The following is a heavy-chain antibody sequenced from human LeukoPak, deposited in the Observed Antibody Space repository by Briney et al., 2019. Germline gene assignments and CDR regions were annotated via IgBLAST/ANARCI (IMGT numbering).Heavy chain of an antibody. Sequence: SVKVSCKASGGTFSSYAISWVRQAPGQGLEWMGRIIPILGIANYAQKFQGRVTITADKSTSTAYMELSSLRSEDTAVYYCARTPVLRFLEWLFAFDYWGQGTLVTVSS. J-gene: IGHJ4*02. V-gene: IGHV1-69*04. CDR3: ARTPVLRFLEWLFAFDY. CDR2: IIPILGIA. D-gene: IGHD3-3*01. CDR1: GGTFSSYA.